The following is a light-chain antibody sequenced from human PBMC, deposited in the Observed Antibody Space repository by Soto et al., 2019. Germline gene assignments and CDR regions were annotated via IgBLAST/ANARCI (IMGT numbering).Light chain of an antibody. V-gene: IGKV3-20*01. Sequence: EIVLTQSPGTLSLSPGERATLSCRASQSVSSSYLAWYQQKPGQAPRLRIYGASSRSTVIPDRFSGSGSGTDFTLTISRQEPEDFAVYYCQQYGSSPLTFGGGIKVEIK. CDR1: QSVSSSY. J-gene: IGKJ4*01. CDR2: GAS. CDR3: QQYGSSPLT.